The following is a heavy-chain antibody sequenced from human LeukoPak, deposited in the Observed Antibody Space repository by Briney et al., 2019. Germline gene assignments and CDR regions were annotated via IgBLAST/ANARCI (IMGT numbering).Heavy chain of an antibody. D-gene: IGHD6-13*01. CDR3: VKGTYSSSWYVEYFQH. V-gene: IGHV3-64D*06. Sequence: PGGSLRLSCSASGFTFSSYAMHWVRQAPGEGLEYVSAISSNGGSTYYADSVKGRSTISRGNSKNTLYLQMSSLRAEDTAVYYCVKGTYSSSWYVEYFQHWGQGTLVTVSS. J-gene: IGHJ1*01. CDR2: ISSNGGST. CDR1: GFTFSSYA.